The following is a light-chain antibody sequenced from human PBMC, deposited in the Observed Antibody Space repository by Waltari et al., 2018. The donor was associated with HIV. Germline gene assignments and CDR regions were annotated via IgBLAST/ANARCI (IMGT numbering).Light chain of an antibody. Sequence: EIVLTQSPGTLSLSPGERATLSCRASQSVGSSYLAWYQQTPGQTPRLLIYGASSRATGIPDRFSGGGSGTDFTLTISRLEPEDFAVYYCQQYGNSLYTFGQGTKLEIK. CDR3: QQYGNSLYT. V-gene: IGKV3-20*01. J-gene: IGKJ2*01. CDR1: QSVGSSY. CDR2: GAS.